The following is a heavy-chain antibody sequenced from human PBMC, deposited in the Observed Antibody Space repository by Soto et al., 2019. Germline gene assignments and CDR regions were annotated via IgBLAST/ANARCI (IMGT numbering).Heavy chain of an antibody. J-gene: IGHJ4*02. Sequence: ASVNVSCKASGYRFTTYYIRWVRQAPGQGLEWMGRMNIDTGGTTYAQKFQGRVTMTRDTSISTAYMEVSSVKSDDTAMYYCARDGNFAFRGYSFAFDLWGQGTLVTVS. CDR2: MNIDTGGT. CDR1: GYRFTTYY. CDR3: ARDGNFAFRGYSFAFDL. D-gene: IGHD5-18*01. V-gene: IGHV1-2*06.